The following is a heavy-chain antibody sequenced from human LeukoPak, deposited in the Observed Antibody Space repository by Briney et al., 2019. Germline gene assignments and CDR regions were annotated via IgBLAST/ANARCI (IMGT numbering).Heavy chain of an antibody. J-gene: IGHJ4*02. Sequence: GGSLRLSCAASGFTFSNAWMSWVRQAPGKGLEWVGRIKTKTDGETSDYAAPAKGRFTISRDDSKNTLYLQMNGLKTEDTAVYYCTTDGAGTYGDFWGQGTLVIVSS. CDR2: IKTKTDGETS. CDR1: GFTFSNAW. CDR3: TTDGAGTYGDF. V-gene: IGHV3-15*01. D-gene: IGHD4-17*01.